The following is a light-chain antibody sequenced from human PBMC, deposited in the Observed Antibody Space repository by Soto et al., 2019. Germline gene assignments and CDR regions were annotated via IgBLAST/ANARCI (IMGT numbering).Light chain of an antibody. CDR1: QSISRQ. V-gene: IGKV1-5*01. J-gene: IGKJ1*01. Sequence: DIQMTQSPSTLSSSVGDRVTITCRASQSISRQLAWYQQKPGKAPKVLIYDDSTLESGVPSRFSGSGSETEFTLTISSLQPDDFATYYCQHYSSVWAFGLGPRWKSN. CDR3: QHYSSVWA. CDR2: DDS.